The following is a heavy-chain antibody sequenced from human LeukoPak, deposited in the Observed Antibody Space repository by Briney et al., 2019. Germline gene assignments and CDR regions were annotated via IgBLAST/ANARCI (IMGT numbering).Heavy chain of an antibody. CDR2: ISNSGSA. V-gene: IGHV4-31*03. J-gene: IGHJ4*02. CDR1: GGSISSGAYY. D-gene: IGHD3-10*01. Sequence: TLSLTCPVSGGSISSGAYYWSWIRQHPGKGLEWIGYISNSGSAYYNASLKSRVTISMDTAKNQFSLKPNSVTAADTAVYYCARDYKGVRGVDYWGQGTLVTVSS. CDR3: ARDYKGVRGVDY.